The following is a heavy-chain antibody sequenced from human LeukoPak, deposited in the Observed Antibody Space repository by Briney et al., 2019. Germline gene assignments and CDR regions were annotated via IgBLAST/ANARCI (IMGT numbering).Heavy chain of an antibody. D-gene: IGHD5-24*01. J-gene: IGHJ4*02. CDR1: GVSFSGYY. Sequence: PSETLSLNCAVYGVSFSGYYWSWIRQPPGKGLEWMGEINHSGSTNYNPSLKSRVTISVDTSKNQFSLKLSSVTAADTAVYYCARGTRWLQFGYWGQGTLVTVSS. CDR2: INHSGST. CDR3: ARGTRWLQFGY. V-gene: IGHV4-34*01.